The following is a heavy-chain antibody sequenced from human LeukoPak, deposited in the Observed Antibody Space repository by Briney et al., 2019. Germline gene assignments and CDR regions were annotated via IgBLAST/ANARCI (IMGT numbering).Heavy chain of an antibody. CDR3: AREDSSGWSPSYLDY. V-gene: IGHV1-2*02. D-gene: IGHD6-19*01. CDR2: INPNSGGT. CDR1: GYTFTGYY. J-gene: IGHJ4*02. Sequence: ASVKVSCKASGYTFTGYYMHWVRQAPGQGLERMGWINPNSGGTNYAQKFQGRVTMTRDTSISTAYMELSRLRSDDTAVYYCAREDSSGWSPSYLDYWGQGTLVTVSS.